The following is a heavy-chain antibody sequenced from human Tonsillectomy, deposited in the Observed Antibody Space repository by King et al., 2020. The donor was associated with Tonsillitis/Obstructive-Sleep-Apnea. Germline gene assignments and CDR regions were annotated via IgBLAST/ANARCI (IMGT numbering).Heavy chain of an antibody. V-gene: IGHV1-18*01. D-gene: IGHD1-1*01. CDR3: AREGTYNWNDGMSGDGYYYYGMDV. J-gene: IGHJ6*02. CDR1: GYTFTSYG. Sequence: VQLVESGAEVKKPGASVKVSCKASGYTFTSYGISWVRQAPGQGLEWMGWISAYNGNTNYAQKLQGRVTMTTDTSTSTAYMELRSLRSDDTAVYYCAREGTYNWNDGMSGDGYYYYGMDVWGQGTTVTVSS. CDR2: ISAYNGNT.